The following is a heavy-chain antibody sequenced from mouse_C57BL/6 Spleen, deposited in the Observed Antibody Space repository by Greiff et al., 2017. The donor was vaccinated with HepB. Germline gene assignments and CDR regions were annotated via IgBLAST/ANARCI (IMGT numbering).Heavy chain of an antibody. J-gene: IGHJ2*01. CDR3: ARGVIYYGNPYYFDY. CDR1: GYAFSSYW. Sequence: QVQLKESGAELVKPGASVKISCKASGYAFSSYWMNWVKQRPGKGLEWIGQIYPGDGDTNYNGKFKGKATLTADKSSSTAYMQLSSLTSEDSAVYFCARGVIYYGNPYYFDYWGQGTTLTVSS. D-gene: IGHD2-1*01. V-gene: IGHV1-80*01. CDR2: IYPGDGDT.